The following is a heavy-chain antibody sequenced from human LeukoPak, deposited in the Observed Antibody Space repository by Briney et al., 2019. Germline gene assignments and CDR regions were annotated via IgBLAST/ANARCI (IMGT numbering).Heavy chain of an antibody. V-gene: IGHV3-30-3*01. D-gene: IGHD6-13*01. CDR3: ARSMAAAGLDY. Sequence: PGRSLRLSCAASGFTFSSYAMHWVRQAPGKGLEWVAVISYDGSNKYYADSVKGRFTISRDNSKNTLYLQMNSLRAEDTAVYYCARSMAAAGLDYWGQGTLVTVSS. CDR2: ISYDGSNK. J-gene: IGHJ4*02. CDR1: GFTFSSYA.